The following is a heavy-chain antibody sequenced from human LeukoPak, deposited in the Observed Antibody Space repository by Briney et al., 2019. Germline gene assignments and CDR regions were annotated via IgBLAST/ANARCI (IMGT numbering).Heavy chain of an antibody. CDR3: ASSHDSSGND. V-gene: IGHV3-7*01. D-gene: IGHD3-22*01. CDR1: GIIFSSYW. CDR2: IKYDGTHK. J-gene: IGHJ4*02. Sequence: GGSLRLSCVASGIIFSSYWMAWVRQAPGKGLEWVANIKYDGTHKFYADSVKGRFTISRDNAKNSLFLEMNSLTADDTAVYFCASSHDSSGNDWGQGTLVTVSS.